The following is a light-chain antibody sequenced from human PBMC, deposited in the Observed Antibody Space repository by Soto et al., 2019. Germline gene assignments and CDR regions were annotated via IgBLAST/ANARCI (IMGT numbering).Light chain of an antibody. V-gene: IGLV2-23*02. Sequence: QSVLTQPASVSGSPGQSITISCTGTSIFVGSYNLVSWYQQHPGKAPKLMIYEVSKRPSGVSNRFSGSKSGNTASLTISGLQAEDEADYYCCSYAGTPYVFGTGTKVTVL. CDR3: CSYAGTPYV. J-gene: IGLJ1*01. CDR2: EVS. CDR1: SIFVGSYNL.